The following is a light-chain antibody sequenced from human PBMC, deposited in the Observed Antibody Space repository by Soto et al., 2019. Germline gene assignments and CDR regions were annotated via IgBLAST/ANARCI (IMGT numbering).Light chain of an antibody. CDR2: GAS. V-gene: IGKV3-20*01. CDR1: QSVSSNF. Sequence: EIVLTQSPGTLSLSPGERATLSCRASQSVSSNFLAWYQQKPGQAPRLLIYGASSRATGIPDRFSGSGSGTDFTLTISRLEPEDFALYYCQHYGYSRTFGQGTKVEIK. CDR3: QHYGYSRT. J-gene: IGKJ1*01.